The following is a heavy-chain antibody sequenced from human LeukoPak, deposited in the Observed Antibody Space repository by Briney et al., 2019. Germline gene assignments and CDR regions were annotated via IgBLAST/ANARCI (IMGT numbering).Heavy chain of an antibody. V-gene: IGHV1-18*01. Sequence: ASVKVSCKTSGYTFTSYGISWVRQAPGQGLGWMGWISAYNGNTNYAQKLQGRVTMTTDTSTSTAYMELRSLRSDDTAVYYCARAGIAAAGANYYYYGMDVWGQGTTVTVSS. CDR2: ISAYNGNT. CDR3: ARAGIAAAGANYYYYGMDV. J-gene: IGHJ6*02. CDR1: GYTFTSYG. D-gene: IGHD6-13*01.